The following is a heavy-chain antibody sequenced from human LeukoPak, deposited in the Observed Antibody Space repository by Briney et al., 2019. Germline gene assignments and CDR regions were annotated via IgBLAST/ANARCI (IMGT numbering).Heavy chain of an antibody. J-gene: IGHJ4*02. CDR2: IYPGDSDT. CDR1: GCSFTSYW. D-gene: IGHD3-22*01. Sequence: GESLKTSCKGSGCSFTSYWIGWVRQMPGKGLEWMGIIYPGDSDTRYSPSFQGQVTISADKSISTAYLQWSSLKASDTAMYYCARRYDSSGCDYWGQGTLVTVSS. V-gene: IGHV5-51*01. CDR3: ARRYDSSGCDY.